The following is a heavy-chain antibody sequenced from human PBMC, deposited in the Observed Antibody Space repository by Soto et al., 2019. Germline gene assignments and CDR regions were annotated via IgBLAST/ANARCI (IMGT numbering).Heavy chain of an antibody. CDR3: ARDRYPGDYYYGMDV. V-gene: IGHV1-69*13. J-gene: IGHJ6*02. D-gene: IGHD2-8*02. CDR2: IIPIFGTA. CDR1: GGTFSSYA. Sequence: GASVKVSCKASGGTFSSYAISWVRQAPGQGLEWMGGIIPIFGTANYAQKFQGRVTITADESTSTAYMELSSLRSEDTAVYYCARDRYPGDYYYGMDVWGQGTTVTVSS.